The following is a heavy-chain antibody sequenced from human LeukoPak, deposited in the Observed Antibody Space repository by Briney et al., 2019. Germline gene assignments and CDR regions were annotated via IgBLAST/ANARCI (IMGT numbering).Heavy chain of an antibody. Sequence: GGSLRLSCAASGFTFSSYSTNWVRQAPGKGLEWVSYISSSSSTIYYADSVKGRFTISRDNAKNSLYLQMNSLRAEDTAVYYCARDRSYYYYGMDVWGQGTTVTVSS. J-gene: IGHJ6*02. V-gene: IGHV3-48*01. CDR2: ISSSSSTI. CDR1: GFTFSSYS. CDR3: ARDRSYYYYGMDV. D-gene: IGHD3-16*02.